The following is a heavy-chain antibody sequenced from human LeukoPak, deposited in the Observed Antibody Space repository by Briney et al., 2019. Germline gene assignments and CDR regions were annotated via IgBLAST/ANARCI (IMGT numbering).Heavy chain of an antibody. CDR2: IYSGGST. J-gene: IGHJ4*02. CDR3: CTGYSSGWH. V-gene: IGHV3-53*01. D-gene: IGHD6-19*01. CDR1: GFTVSSNY. Sequence: GGSLGLSCAASGFTVSSNYMSWVRQAPGKGLEWVSVIYSGGSTYYADSVKGRFTVSRDNAKNSLYLQMNSLRAEDTAVYYCCTGYSSGWHWGQGTLVTVSS.